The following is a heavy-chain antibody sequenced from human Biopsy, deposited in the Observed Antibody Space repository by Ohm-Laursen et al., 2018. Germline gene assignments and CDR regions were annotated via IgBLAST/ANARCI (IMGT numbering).Heavy chain of an antibody. CDR3: ARGGLNYWYFDL. J-gene: IGHJ2*01. CDR2: INPNSGGT. Sequence: ASVKVSCKVSGYTFTAYFIHWVRQSPGQGLEWMGWINPNSGGTNYAQKFQGRVTMTRDTSMSTAYMELNRLRSDDTAVYYCARGGLNYWYFDLWGRGTPVTVSS. V-gene: IGHV1-2*02. D-gene: IGHD1-26*01. CDR1: GYTFTAYF.